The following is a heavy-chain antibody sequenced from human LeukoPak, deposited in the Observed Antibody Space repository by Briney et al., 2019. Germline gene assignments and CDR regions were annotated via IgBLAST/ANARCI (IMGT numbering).Heavy chain of an antibody. J-gene: IGHJ4*02. D-gene: IGHD3-3*01. V-gene: IGHV3-23*01. Sequence: GGSLRLSCAASGFTFSSYAMSWVRQAPGKGLEWVSAISGSGGSTYYADSVKGRFTISRDNSKNTLYLQMNSLRVEDTAVYYCAKDNTIFGVLGYFDYWGQGTLVTVSS. CDR2: ISGSGGST. CDR3: AKDNTIFGVLGYFDY. CDR1: GFTFSSYA.